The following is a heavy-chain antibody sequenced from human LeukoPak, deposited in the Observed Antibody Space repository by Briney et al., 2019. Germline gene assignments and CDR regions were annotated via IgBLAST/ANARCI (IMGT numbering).Heavy chain of an antibody. D-gene: IGHD6-13*01. V-gene: IGHV3-30-3*01. CDR2: ISYDGTNK. Sequence: GGSLRLSCAASGFTFSTYATHWVRQAPGKGLEWVAVISYDGTNKYYADSVKGRFTISRDNSKNTLYLEMNSLRAEDTAVYYCAKAWAAAGKDWGQGTLVTVSS. CDR3: AKAWAAAGKD. J-gene: IGHJ4*02. CDR1: GFTFSTYA.